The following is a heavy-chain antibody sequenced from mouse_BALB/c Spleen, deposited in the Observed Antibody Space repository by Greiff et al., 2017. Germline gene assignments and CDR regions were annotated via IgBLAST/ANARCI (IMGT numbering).Heavy chain of an antibody. CDR1: GYTFTSYW. CDR3: ARSGSGFAY. D-gene: IGHD3-1*01. V-gene: IGHV1S22*01. J-gene: IGHJ3*01. Sequence: LKQPGSELVRPGASVKLSCKASGYTFTSYWMHWVKQRHGQGLEWIGNIYPGSGSTNYDEKFKSKGTLTVDTSSSTAYMQLSSLTSEDSAVYFCARSGSGFAYWGQGTLVTVSA. CDR2: IYPGSGST.